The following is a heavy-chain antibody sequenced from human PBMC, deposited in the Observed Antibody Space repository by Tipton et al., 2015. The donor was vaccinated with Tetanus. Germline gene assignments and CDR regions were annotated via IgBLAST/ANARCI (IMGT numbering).Heavy chain of an antibody. CDR3: ARSRGGTLEYYASGY. CDR2: IIPIFGTI. D-gene: IGHD3-3*01. CDR1: GGSFSTYV. Sequence: QSGPEVKKPGSSVKVSCKVSGGSFSTYVISWERQAPGQGLERMGGIIPIFGTINYAQSFQGRVTISADKSTSTAHMELSSLRFEDTAVYYCARSRGGTLEYYASGYWGQGTLVTVSS. V-gene: IGHV1-69*06. J-gene: IGHJ4*02.